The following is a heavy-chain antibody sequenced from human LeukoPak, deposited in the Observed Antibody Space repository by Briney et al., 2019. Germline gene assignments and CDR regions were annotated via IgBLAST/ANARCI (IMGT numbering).Heavy chain of an antibody. Sequence: TSETLSLTCTVSVGSLSSYYWSCIRQPPRKGLEWSGYIYYSGSTNYNPSLKSRVTMSVDTSKNQFSLQLSSVTAAGTGVYYCARVPLTSSGYYERNYAFDIWGQGTMVTVSS. CDR3: ARVPLTSSGYYERNYAFDI. J-gene: IGHJ3*02. V-gene: IGHV4-59*01. CDR2: IYYSGST. D-gene: IGHD3-22*01. CDR1: VGSLSSYY.